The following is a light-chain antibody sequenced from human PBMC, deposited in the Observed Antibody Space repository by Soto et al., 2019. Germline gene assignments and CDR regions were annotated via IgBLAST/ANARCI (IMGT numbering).Light chain of an antibody. CDR2: AAS. V-gene: IGKV1-8*01. Sequence: IRITQYPSSRSASVGDRVTITCRASQGISSYLAWYQQKPGKAPKLLIYAASTLQSGVPSRFSGSGSGTDFTLTISCLQSEDFATYYCQQYYSYPPITSGQRTRLENK. CDR3: QQYYSYPPIT. J-gene: IGKJ5*01. CDR1: QGISSY.